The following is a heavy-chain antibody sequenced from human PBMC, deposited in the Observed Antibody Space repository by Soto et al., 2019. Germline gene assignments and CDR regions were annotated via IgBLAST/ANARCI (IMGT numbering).Heavy chain of an antibody. CDR3: ARDPGVSGGYRWLDP. CDR1: GFTFSSYS. CDR2: ITSSSATI. D-gene: IGHD6-19*01. J-gene: IGHJ5*02. V-gene: IGHV3-48*02. Sequence: EVQLVESGGGLVHPGWSLRLSCAASGFTFSSYSMNWVRQAPGKVMELVSYITSSSATIYYADSVKGRFTISRDNAKNSLYLQMDSLRDEDTAVYSFARDPGVSGGYRWLDPWGQGTLVSVSS.